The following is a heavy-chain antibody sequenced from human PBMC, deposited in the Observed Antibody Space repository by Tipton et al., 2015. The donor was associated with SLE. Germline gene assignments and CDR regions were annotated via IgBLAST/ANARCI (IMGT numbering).Heavy chain of an antibody. CDR1: GGSFSGYY. J-gene: IGHJ5*02. Sequence: TLSLTCAVYGGSFSGYYWSWIRQPPGKGLEWIGEFNHSKSTNYNPSLKSRVTISVDTSKNKFFLKLSSVTAADTAVYYCARGDYSNYGWFDPWGQGTLVTVSS. V-gene: IGHV4-34*01. CDR3: ARGDYSNYGWFDP. D-gene: IGHD4-11*01. CDR2: FNHSKST.